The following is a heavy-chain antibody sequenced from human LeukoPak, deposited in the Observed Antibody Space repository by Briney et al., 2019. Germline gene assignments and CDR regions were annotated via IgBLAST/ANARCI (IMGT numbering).Heavy chain of an antibody. CDR3: VRKVAATTDFDF. J-gene: IGHJ4*02. CDR2: IWSDGSQS. CDR1: GFTFSSYG. V-gene: IGHV3-33*01. D-gene: IGHD6-19*01. Sequence: GGSLRLSCAASGFTFSSYGMHWVRQAPGKGLEWVAVIWSDGSQSHYRDSVKGRFTISRDNAKNSLYLQMNSLRDEDTAVYYCVRKVAATTDFDFWGQGTLVTVSS.